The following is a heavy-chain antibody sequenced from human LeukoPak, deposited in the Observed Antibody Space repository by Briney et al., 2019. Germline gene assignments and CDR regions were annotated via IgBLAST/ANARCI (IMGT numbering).Heavy chain of an antibody. CDR2: IYPDDSDT. V-gene: IGHV5-51*01. D-gene: IGHD3-22*01. CDR3: ARPNITSYYDSRGYDAFDV. Sequence: GESLKISCKGSGYRFNAYWIAWVRQMPGKCLEWMGIIYPDDSDTRYSPSFQGQVTISADKSVRTAYLQWSSLKAPDTAMYYCARPNITSYYDSRGYDAFDVWGQGTMVTVSS. CDR1: GYRFNAYW. J-gene: IGHJ3*01.